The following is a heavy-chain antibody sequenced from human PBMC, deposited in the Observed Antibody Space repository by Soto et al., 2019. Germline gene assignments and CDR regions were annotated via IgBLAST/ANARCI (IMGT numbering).Heavy chain of an antibody. CDR3: ARSPGGYYID. CDR2: INTDGSST. Sequence: GSLRLSCVDSGFSFSSYWMHWVRQGPGKGLVWVSRINTDGSSTNYADSVNGRFTISRDNAKNTLYLQMNSLRADDTAVYYCARSPGGYYIDWGQGTMVTVSS. V-gene: IGHV3-74*01. D-gene: IGHD3-10*01. J-gene: IGHJ3*01. CDR1: GFSFSSYW.